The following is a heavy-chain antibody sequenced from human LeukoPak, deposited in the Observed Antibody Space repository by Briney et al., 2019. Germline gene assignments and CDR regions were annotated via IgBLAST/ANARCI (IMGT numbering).Heavy chain of an antibody. J-gene: IGHJ1*01. CDR1: GGSVSSGSYY. D-gene: IGHD2-8*01. Sequence: SETLSLTCTVSGGSVSSGSYYWGWIRQPPGKGLEWIGDIYYSGSTNYNPSLKSRVTISVDTSKNQFSLKLSSVTAADTAVYYCARANPVLMVSKYFQHWGQGTLVTVSS. CDR2: IYYSGST. V-gene: IGHV4-61*01. CDR3: ARANPVLMVSKYFQH.